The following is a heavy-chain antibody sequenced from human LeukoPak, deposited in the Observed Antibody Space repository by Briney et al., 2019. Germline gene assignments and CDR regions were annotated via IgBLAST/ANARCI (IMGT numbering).Heavy chain of an antibody. CDR1: GYSISSGYY. J-gene: IGHJ4*02. CDR2: IYHSGST. D-gene: IGHD1-26*01. Sequence: SETLSLTCTVSGYSISSGYYWGWIRQPPGKGLEWIGSIYHSGSTYYNPSLKSRVTISVDTSKNQFSLKLSSVTAADTAVYYCARAAVGATSFFDYWGQGTLVTVSS. CDR3: ARAAVGATSFFDY. V-gene: IGHV4-38-2*02.